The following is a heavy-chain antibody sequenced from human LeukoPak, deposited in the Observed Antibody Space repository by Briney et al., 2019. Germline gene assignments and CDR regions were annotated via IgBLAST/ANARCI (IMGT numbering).Heavy chain of an antibody. J-gene: IGHJ4*02. Sequence: SETLSLTCTVPGGSISSSSYYWAWIGQSPGKGLECIGSIYYSGSTYYNPSLKSRVTISVDTSKNQLSLKLSSVTAADTAVYYCARQRCSGGSCFFSDYFDYWGQGALVTVSS. CDR3: ARQRCSGGSCFFSDYFDY. V-gene: IGHV4-39*01. D-gene: IGHD2-15*01. CDR1: GGSISSSSYY. CDR2: IYYSGST.